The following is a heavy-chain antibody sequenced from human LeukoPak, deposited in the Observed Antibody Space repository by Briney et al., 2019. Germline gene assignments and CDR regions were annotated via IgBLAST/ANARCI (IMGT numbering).Heavy chain of an antibody. CDR2: INPSGGST. V-gene: IGHV1-46*03. CDR3: ARGIRPAYYDSSGYYYK. D-gene: IGHD3-22*01. J-gene: IGHJ4*02. CDR1: RYTFTSYY. Sequence: ASVKVSCKASRYTFTSYYMHWVRQAPGQGLEWMGIINPSGGSTSYAQKFQGRVTMTRDTSTSTVYMELSSLRSEDTAVYYCARGIRPAYYDSSGYYYKWGQGTLVTVSS.